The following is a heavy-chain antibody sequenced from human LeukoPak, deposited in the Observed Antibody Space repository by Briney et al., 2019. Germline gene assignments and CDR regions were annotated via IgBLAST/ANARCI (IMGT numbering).Heavy chain of an antibody. D-gene: IGHD2-15*01. V-gene: IGHV1-18*01. Sequence: ASVKVSCKASGYTFTSYGISWVRHAPGQGLEWMGWFSAYNGNTNYAQKLQGRVTMTTDTSTSTAYMELRSLRSDDTAVYYCARERGVVVVAATKRATWFDPWGQGTLVTVSS. J-gene: IGHJ5*02. CDR2: FSAYNGNT. CDR1: GYTFTSYG. CDR3: ARERGVVVVAATKRATWFDP.